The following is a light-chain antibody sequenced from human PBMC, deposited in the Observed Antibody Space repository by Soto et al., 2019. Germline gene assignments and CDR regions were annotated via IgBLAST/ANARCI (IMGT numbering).Light chain of an antibody. CDR1: SSDVGGYNY. J-gene: IGLJ2*01. V-gene: IGLV2-14*01. CDR2: EVS. Sequence: QSVLTQPASVSGSPGQSITISCTRTSSDVGGYNYVSWYQQHPGKAPKLMIYEVSNRPSGVSNRFSGSKSGNTASLTISGLQAEDEADYYCRSYTSSRVFGGGTQLTVL. CDR3: RSYTSSRV.